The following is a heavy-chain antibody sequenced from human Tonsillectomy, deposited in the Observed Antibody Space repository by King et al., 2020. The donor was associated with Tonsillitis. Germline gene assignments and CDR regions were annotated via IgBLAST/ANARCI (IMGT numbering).Heavy chain of an antibody. Sequence: HVQLVESGGGVVQPGRSLRLSCAASGFTFSSYAMHWVRQAPGKGLEWVAVISYDGSNKYYVDSVKGRFTISRDNSKNTLYLQMNSLRAEETAVYYCARDPDGYYFDYWGQGTLVTVSS. CDR1: GFTFSSYA. D-gene: IGHD3-10*01. V-gene: IGHV3-30*04. CDR2: ISYDGSNK. CDR3: ARDPDGYYFDY. J-gene: IGHJ4*02.